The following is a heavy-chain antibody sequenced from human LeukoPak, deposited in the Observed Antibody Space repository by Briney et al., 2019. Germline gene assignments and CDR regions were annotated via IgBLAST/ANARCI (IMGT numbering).Heavy chain of an antibody. V-gene: IGHV1-24*01. CDR2: FDPEDGET. Sequence: GASVKVSCKVSGYTLTELSMHWVRQAPGKGLEWMGGFDPEDGETIYAQKFQGRVTMTEDTSTDTAHMELSSLRSEDTAVYYCASPSGSYPRGAFDIWGQGTMVTVSS. CDR1: GYTLTELS. CDR3: ASPSGSYPRGAFDI. J-gene: IGHJ3*02. D-gene: IGHD1-26*01.